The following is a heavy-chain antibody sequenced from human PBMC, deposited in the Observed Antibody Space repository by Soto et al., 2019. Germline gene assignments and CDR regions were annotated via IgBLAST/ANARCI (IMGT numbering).Heavy chain of an antibody. V-gene: IGHV1-18*01. CDR2: ISTYNGNT. Sequence: QVQLVQSEAEVKKPGASVRVSCKTSGYTFNNFGISWVRQAPGQGLGWMGWISTYNGNTKFAQKFQGRLTMTTDTSTSTAYMDLRSLRSDDTAIYYCARGGSTFSMVREVFSSDYWGQGTLVTVSS. D-gene: IGHD3-10*01. CDR1: GYTFNNFG. J-gene: IGHJ4*02. CDR3: ARGGSTFSMVREVFSSDY.